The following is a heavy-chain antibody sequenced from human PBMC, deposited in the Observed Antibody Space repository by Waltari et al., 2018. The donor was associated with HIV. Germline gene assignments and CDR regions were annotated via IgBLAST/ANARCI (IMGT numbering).Heavy chain of an antibody. Sequence: EVQLVESGGGLVKPGGSLRLSCAASGFTFSSYSMNWVRQAPGKGLEWVSSISSSSSYIYYADSVKGRFTISRDNAKNSLYLQMNSLRAEDTAVYYCARGRFPMVYASHFDYWGQGTLVTVSS. J-gene: IGHJ4*02. D-gene: IGHD2-8*01. CDR2: ISSSSSYI. CDR1: GFTFSSYS. V-gene: IGHV3-21*01. CDR3: ARGRFPMVYASHFDY.